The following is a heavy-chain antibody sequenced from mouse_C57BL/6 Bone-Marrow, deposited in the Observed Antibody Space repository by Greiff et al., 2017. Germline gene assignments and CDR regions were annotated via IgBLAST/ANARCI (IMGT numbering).Heavy chain of an antibody. CDR1: GFTFSDYG. D-gene: IGHD1-1*01. V-gene: IGHV5-15*01. CDR3: ARLPFVDTVIPYWYFDV. J-gene: IGHJ1*03. CDR2: ISNLAYSI. Sequence: EVMLVESGGGLVQPGGSLKLSCAASGFTFSDYGMAWVRQAPRKGPEWVAFISNLAYSIYYADTVTGRFTITRENAKNTLYLEMGSLRSEDAAMSYCARLPFVDTVIPYWYFDVWGTGTTVTVSS.